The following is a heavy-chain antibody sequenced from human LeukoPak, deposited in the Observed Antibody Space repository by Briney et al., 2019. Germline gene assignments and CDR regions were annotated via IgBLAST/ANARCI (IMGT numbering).Heavy chain of an antibody. CDR3: ARDSRELPKGGAFDI. Sequence: ASVKVSCKASGYTFTSYYMHWVRQAPGQGLEWMGIINPSGGSTSYAQKFQGRVTMTRDTSTSTVYMELSSLRSEDTAVYYCARDSRELPKGGAFDIWGQGTMVTVSS. J-gene: IGHJ3*02. CDR1: GYTFTSYY. V-gene: IGHV1-46*01. CDR2: INPSGGST. D-gene: IGHD1-26*01.